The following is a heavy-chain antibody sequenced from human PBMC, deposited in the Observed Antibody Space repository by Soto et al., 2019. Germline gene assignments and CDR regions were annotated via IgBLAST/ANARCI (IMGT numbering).Heavy chain of an antibody. D-gene: IGHD3-3*01. CDR3: ARDTKFLEEARFGGGMDV. CDR1: GGTFSSYA. V-gene: IGHV1-69*12. CDR2: IIPIFGTA. J-gene: IGHJ6*02. Sequence: QVQLVQSGAEVKKPGSSVKVSCKASGGTFSSYAISWVRQAPGQGLEWMGGIIPIFGTANYAQKFQGRDTITADECTSTAYMEMSRLRPEHTAVYYCARDTKFLEEARFGGGMDVWGQGTTVTVSS.